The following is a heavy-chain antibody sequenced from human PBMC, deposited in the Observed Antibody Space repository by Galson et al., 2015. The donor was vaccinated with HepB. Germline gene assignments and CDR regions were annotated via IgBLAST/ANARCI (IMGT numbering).Heavy chain of an antibody. V-gene: IGHV1-58*02. CDR1: GFTFGSSA. J-gene: IGHJ4*02. CDR3: ASSLLDIVALDN. Sequence: SVKVSCKASGFTFGSSAIQWVRQTRGQRLEWIGWIVLDNGDTHFAQNFRERVTITWDVSTNTAHMYLSGLSSEDTAVYYCASSLLDIVALDNWGQGTLITVSS. D-gene: IGHD5-12*01. CDR2: IVLDNGDT.